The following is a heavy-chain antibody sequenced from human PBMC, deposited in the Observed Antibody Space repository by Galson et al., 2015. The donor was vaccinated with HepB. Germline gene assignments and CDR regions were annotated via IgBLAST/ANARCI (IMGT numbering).Heavy chain of an antibody. D-gene: IGHD1-1*01. CDR3: ARGTTSVGD. Sequence: LRLSCATSGFTFRRLGMTWVRQAAGKGLEGVAAISMSGGSTDYADSVKSRFTISRDNSNNMLYLQMNNLRVEDTAVYYCARGTTSVGDWGQGTQVSVSS. J-gene: IGHJ4*02. CDR1: GFTFRRLG. V-gene: IGHV3-23*01. CDR2: ISMSGGST.